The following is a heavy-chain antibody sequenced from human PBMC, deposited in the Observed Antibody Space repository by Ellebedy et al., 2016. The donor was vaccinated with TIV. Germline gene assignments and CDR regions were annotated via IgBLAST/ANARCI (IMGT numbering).Heavy chain of an antibody. D-gene: IGHD1-26*01. CDR3: ARSLGIGPYGMDV. CDR1: GFTFSTFS. CDR2: ISYYSSYI. J-gene: IGHJ6*02. V-gene: IGHV3-21*01. Sequence: GESLKISCAASGFTFSTFSMNWVRQAPGKGLEWVSSISYYSSYIYYADSVKGRFTISRDDAKNSLYLQLNSLGVEDTALYYCARSLGIGPYGMDVWGQGTTVTVSS.